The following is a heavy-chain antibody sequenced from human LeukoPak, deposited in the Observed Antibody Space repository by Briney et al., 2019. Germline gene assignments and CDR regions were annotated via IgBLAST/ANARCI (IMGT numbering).Heavy chain of an antibody. CDR2: IGISDDT. CDR3: ARGGIQVSGIDEIDY. Sequence: GGSLRLSCAASGFTLRSYDMRWVRQVTGKGLEWVSAIGISDDTYYQGSVKGRFTISRENAKNSLYLQMNSLTAGDTAAYYCARGGIQVSGIDEIDYWGQGTLVTVSS. V-gene: IGHV3-13*01. J-gene: IGHJ4*02. D-gene: IGHD6-19*01. CDR1: GFTLRSYD.